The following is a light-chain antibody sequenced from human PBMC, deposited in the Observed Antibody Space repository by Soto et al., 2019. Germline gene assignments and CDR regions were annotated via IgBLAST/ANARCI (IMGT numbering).Light chain of an antibody. J-gene: IGLJ2*01. Sequence: QSVLTQPPSASGSPGQSVTISCTGAGTDVGQYNYVSWYQQHPGKAPKLLIHHVSRRPSGVPARFSVSKSGNTASLTVSGLQTEDEADYYCSSYGGFNNVLFGGGTKLTVL. CDR3: SSYGGFNNVL. CDR1: GTDVGQYNY. V-gene: IGLV2-8*01. CDR2: HVS.